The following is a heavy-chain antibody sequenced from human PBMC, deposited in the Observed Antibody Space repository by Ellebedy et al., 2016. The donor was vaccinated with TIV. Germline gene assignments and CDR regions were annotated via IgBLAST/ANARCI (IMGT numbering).Heavy chain of an antibody. CDR3: AKDSGKYGWNSEY. J-gene: IGHJ4*02. CDR2: ITGSGDST. V-gene: IGHV3-23*01. CDR1: GLTFRNYA. D-gene: IGHD3-10*01. Sequence: GESLKISCSASGLTFRNYAMHWVRQAPGKGLEWVSAITGSGDSTFYADSVKGRFTVSSDTSKNTLYLQMNSLRAEDTAIYYCAKDSGKYGWNSEYWGQGTQVTVSS.